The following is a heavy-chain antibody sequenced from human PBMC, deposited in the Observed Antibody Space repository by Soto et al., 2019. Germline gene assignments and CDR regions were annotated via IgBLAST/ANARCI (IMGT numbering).Heavy chain of an antibody. CDR1: GFTVSNNY. J-gene: IGHJ4*02. V-gene: IGHV3-53*02. CDR2: IYSGGTT. CDR3: ARNQPVTTLGY. Sequence: EVQLVETGGGLIQPGGSLRLSCAASGFTVSNNYMSWVRQAPGKGLECVSIIYSGGTTYYADSVRGRFTIYRDHSKNTLYLQMNSLRADDTAVYFCARNQPVTTLGYWGQGTLVTVSS. D-gene: IGHD4-17*01.